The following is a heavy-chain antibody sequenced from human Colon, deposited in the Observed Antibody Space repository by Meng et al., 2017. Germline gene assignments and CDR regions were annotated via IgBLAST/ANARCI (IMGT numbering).Heavy chain of an antibody. CDR2: INPNSGGT. CDR1: GYTFTGYY. V-gene: IGHV1-2*06. J-gene: IGHJ6*02. D-gene: IGHD6-19*01. Sequence: ASVKVSCKASGYTFTGYYMHWVRQAPGQGLEWMGRINPNSGGTNYAQKFQGRVTMTRDTSISTAYMELSRLRSDDTAVYYCARDSAVAGMEMDVWGQGTTVTVSS. CDR3: ARDSAVAGMEMDV.